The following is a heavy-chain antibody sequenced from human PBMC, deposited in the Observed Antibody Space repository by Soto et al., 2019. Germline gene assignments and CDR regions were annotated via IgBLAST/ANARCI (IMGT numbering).Heavy chain of an antibody. CDR2: ISAHNGNT. J-gene: IGHJ4*02. Sequence: QVHLVQSGAEVKKPGASVKVSCKGSGYAFTTYGITWVRQAPGQGLEWMGWISAHNGNTNYAEKLQGRVTVTRDTSTSTAYMELRSLRSDDTAVYYCARGRYGDYGGQGALVTVSS. V-gene: IGHV1-18*01. D-gene: IGHD1-1*01. CDR1: GYAFTTYG. CDR3: ARGRYGDY.